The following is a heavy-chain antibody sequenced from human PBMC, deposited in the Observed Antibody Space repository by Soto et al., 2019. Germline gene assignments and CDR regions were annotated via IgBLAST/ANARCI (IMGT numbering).Heavy chain of an antibody. CDR2: MHYSGFS. CDR3: ARALHDYGDYVPSIWFDP. J-gene: IGHJ5*02. Sequence: SETLSLTCSFSGDSVTRYSLTWIRQSPEKGLEWIGYMHYSGFSHYNPSLKSRVTISVDTSKNQFSLKLTSVTAADTAVYYCARALHDYGDYVPSIWFDPWGQGTLVTVSS. V-gene: IGHV4-59*02. D-gene: IGHD4-17*01. CDR1: GDSVTRYS.